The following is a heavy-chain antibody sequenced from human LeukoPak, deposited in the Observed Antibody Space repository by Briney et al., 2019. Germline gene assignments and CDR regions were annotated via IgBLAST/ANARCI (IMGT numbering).Heavy chain of an antibody. CDR1: GGSISSHF. Sequence: SETLSLTCSVSGGSISSHFWSWIRQPPGKGLEWIGYIYSTGSTDQNPSLKSRVTISVDTSKNQFSLKLSSVTAADTAVYYCAKYHDFWSGYFYMDVWGKGTTVTVSS. D-gene: IGHD3-3*01. J-gene: IGHJ6*03. V-gene: IGHV4-59*11. CDR2: IYSTGST. CDR3: AKYHDFWSGYFYMDV.